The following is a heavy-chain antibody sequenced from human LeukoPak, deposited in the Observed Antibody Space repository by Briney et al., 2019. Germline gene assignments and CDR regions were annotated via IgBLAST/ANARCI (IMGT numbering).Heavy chain of an antibody. CDR2: ISGSGGST. Sequence: PGGSLRLSCAPSGFTLSSYAMSWVREAPGTGLEWVSAISGSGGSTYCADSVKGRFTISRDNSKNTLYLQMNSLRAEDTAVYYCAKVYSHDYWGQGTLVTVPS. V-gene: IGHV3-23*01. CDR1: GFTLSSYA. J-gene: IGHJ4*02. D-gene: IGHD2-15*01. CDR3: AKVYSHDY.